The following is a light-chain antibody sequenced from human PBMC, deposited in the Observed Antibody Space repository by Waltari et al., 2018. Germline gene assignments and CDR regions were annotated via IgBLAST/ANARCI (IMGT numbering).Light chain of an antibody. CDR1: QSVSSSY. V-gene: IGKV3-20*01. CDR2: GAS. Sequence: EIVLTPSPGTLSLSPGERATLSCRARQSVSSSYLAWYQQKPGKAPRLLIYGASRRATGIPDRFSGSGSGTDFTLTISRLEPEDFAVYYCQQYGSSPRTFGQGTKLEIK. CDR3: QQYGSSPRT. J-gene: IGKJ2*02.